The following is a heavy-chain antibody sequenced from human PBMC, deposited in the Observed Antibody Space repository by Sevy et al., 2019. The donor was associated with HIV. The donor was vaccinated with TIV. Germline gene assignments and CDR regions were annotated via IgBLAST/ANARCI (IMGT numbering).Heavy chain of an antibody. V-gene: IGHV4-39*01. J-gene: IGHJ4*02. CDR2: LVSGGYT. D-gene: IGHD2-15*01. CDR1: GASISNITHY. Sequence: SETLSLTCTVSGASISNITHYWGWIRQPPGKGLEWIASLVSGGYTFYNPSLRSRVTISADTSRSQFSLKLSSVTAADTAIYYCVGPALTYVGGWWYFDHWGRGTVVTVSS. CDR3: VGPALTYVGGWWYFDH.